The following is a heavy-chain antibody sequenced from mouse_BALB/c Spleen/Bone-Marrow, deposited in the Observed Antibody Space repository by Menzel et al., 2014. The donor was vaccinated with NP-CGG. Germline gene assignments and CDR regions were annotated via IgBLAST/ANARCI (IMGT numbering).Heavy chain of an antibody. D-gene: IGHD2-4*01. CDR3: ARGYDYSSWFAY. V-gene: IGHV5-6-3*01. CDR1: GFTFSSYG. Sequence: DVQLAESGGGLVQPGGSLKLSCAASGFTFSSYGMSWVRQTPDKRLEMIATINVNGDTTYHPDSVKGRFTISRDNVKNALILQMSSLKSEDTAMYYCARGYDYSSWFAYWGQGTLVTVSA. CDR2: INVNGDTT. J-gene: IGHJ3*01.